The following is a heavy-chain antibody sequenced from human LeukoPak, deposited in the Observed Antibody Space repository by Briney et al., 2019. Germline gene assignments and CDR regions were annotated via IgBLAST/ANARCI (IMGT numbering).Heavy chain of an antibody. V-gene: IGHV1-69*13. J-gene: IGHJ4*02. CDR3: ARGNREYYFDY. D-gene: IGHD1-14*01. Sequence: GASVKVSCKASGGTFSSYAISWVRQAPGQGLEWMGGIIPIFGTANYAQKFQGRVTITADESTSTAYMELSSLRSENTAVYYCARGNREYYFDYWGQGTLVTVSS. CDR2: IIPIFGTA. CDR1: GGTFSSYA.